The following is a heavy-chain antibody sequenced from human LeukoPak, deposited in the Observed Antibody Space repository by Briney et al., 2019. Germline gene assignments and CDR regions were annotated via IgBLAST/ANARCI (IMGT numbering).Heavy chain of an antibody. V-gene: IGHV1-8*03. CDR2: MNPNSGNT. Sequence: ASVKVSCKASGYTFTSYDINWVRQATGQGLEWMGWMNPNSGNTGYAQKFQGRVTITRNTSISTAYMELSSLRSEDTAVYYCARAEESSSWTYYYYYYMDVWGKGTTVTVSS. CDR1: GYTFTSYD. CDR3: ARAEESSSWTYYYYYYMDV. D-gene: IGHD6-13*01. J-gene: IGHJ6*03.